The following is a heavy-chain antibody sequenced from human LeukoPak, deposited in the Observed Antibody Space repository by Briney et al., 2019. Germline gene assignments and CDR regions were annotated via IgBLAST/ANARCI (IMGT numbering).Heavy chain of an antibody. V-gene: IGHV1-69*13. J-gene: IGHJ4*02. CDR3: ARGSAIHGTVPQDY. Sequence: GASVKVSCKASGGTFSSYAISWVRQAPGQGLEWMGGIIPIFGTANYAQKFQGRVTITADESTSTAYMELSSLRSEDTAVYYCARGSAIHGTVPQDYWGQGTLVTVSS. D-gene: IGHD2-2*02. CDR2: IIPIFGTA. CDR1: GGTFSSYA.